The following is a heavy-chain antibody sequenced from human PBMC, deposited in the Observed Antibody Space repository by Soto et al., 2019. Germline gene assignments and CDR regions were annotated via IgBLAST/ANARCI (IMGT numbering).Heavy chain of an antibody. J-gene: IGHJ1*01. CDR1: GYTFSNYG. D-gene: IGHD6-13*01. CDR2: ISGYNGNT. Sequence: QVQLVQSGAEVKKPGASVKVSCKASGYTFSNYGISWVRQAPGQGPEWMGWISGYNGNTNYAQTLQGRVTMTTDTSTSTAYMELRSLRYDDTAVYYCARGGSSWSAEYYQHWDQGTLVIVSS. V-gene: IGHV1-18*01. CDR3: ARGGSSWSAEYYQH.